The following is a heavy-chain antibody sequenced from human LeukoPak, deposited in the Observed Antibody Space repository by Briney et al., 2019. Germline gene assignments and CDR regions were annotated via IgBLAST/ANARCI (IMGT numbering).Heavy chain of an antibody. Sequence: PGGSLRLSCAASGFTFSSYEMNWVRQAPRKGLEWVSYISSSGSTIYYADSVKRRFTISRDHAENALYLQINSLRAEDTAVYYCARGRLLQYWGQRTLVTVSS. CDR2: ISSSGSTI. CDR1: GFTFSSYE. J-gene: IGHJ4*02. CDR3: ARGRLLQY. V-gene: IGHV3-48*03.